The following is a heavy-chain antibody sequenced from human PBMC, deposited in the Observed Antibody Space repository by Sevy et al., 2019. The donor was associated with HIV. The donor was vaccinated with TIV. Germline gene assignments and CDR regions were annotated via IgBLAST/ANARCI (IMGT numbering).Heavy chain of an antibody. Sequence: GGSLRLSCTGSGFSFDSFDMNWVRQAPGKELEWVANINQVGTEKNYVDSGKGRFTISRDNAKNSLYLQMNSLRAEDTAVYYCANKGGSRPNDAFDTWGQGTMVTVSS. CDR1: GFSFDSFD. J-gene: IGHJ3*02. V-gene: IGHV3-7*01. D-gene: IGHD3-10*01. CDR3: ANKGGSRPNDAFDT. CDR2: INQVGTEK.